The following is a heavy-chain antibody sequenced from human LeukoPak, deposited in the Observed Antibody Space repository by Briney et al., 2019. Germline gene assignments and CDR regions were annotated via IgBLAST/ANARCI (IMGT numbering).Heavy chain of an antibody. J-gene: IGHJ4*02. V-gene: IGHV3-30*02. CDR1: GFTFSDYA. CDR3: AKTRVAAAGTGGPLDY. Sequence: GGSLRLSCAASGFTFSDYAMHWVRQAPGKGLEWVAIKGRFTISRDNSKNTLFLQMNSLRPGDTAVYYCAKTRVAAAGTGGPLDYWGQGTLVTVSS. D-gene: IGHD6-13*01.